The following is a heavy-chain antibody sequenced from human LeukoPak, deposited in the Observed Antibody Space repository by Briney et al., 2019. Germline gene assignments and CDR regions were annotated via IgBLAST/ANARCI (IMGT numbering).Heavy chain of an antibody. D-gene: IGHD6-13*01. V-gene: IGHV5-51*01. J-gene: IGHJ4*02. CDR2: IYPGDSDT. Sequence: GESLKISCQGPGYRFTSYWIAWVRQMPGKGLEWMGMIYPGDSDTRYSPSFQGQVTISADKSISTAYLQWSSLEASDTAMYYCARHGSSSWPVDYWGQGTLVTVSS. CDR3: ARHGSSSWPVDY. CDR1: GYRFTSYW.